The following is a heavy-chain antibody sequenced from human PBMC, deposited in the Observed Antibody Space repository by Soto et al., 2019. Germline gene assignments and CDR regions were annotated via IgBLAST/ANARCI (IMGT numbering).Heavy chain of an antibody. J-gene: IGHJ6*02. CDR3: TTGLTYYYDCSGYYWAGGMDV. V-gene: IGHV3-15*01. CDR2: IKSKSDGETT. Sequence: EVQLVESGGGLVKPGGSLRLSCAASGFTFSNAWMNWVRQAPGKGLEWVGRIKSKSDGETTDYAAPVKGRFTISRDDSKNTLYRQMNSLKTEYTAVYYCTTGLTYYYDCSGYYWAGGMDVWGQWITVTVSS. D-gene: IGHD3-22*01. CDR1: GFTFSNAW.